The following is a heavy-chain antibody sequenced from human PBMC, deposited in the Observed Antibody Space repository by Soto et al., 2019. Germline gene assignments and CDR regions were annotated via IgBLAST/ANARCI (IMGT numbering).Heavy chain of an antibody. CDR2: INHSGIT. D-gene: IGHD3-10*01. J-gene: IGHJ5*02. CDR1: GGSFSGYY. CDR3: ARAKGDLFIPMIRGVKSWFDP. Sequence: VQLQQWGAGLLKPSETRSITCVGYGGSFSGYYWSGIRQPPGKGLECIGGINHSGITNCNPSLKRRFTLSVDTSKNQLSLKLSSVTAADTAVYYCARAKGDLFIPMIRGVKSWFDPWGQGTLDTVTS. V-gene: IGHV4-34*01.